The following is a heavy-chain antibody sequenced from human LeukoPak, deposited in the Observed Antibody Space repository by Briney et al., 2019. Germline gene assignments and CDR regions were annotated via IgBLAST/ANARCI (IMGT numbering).Heavy chain of an antibody. CDR3: ARDYADYYFDY. J-gene: IGHJ4*02. V-gene: IGHV3-21*01. Sequence: PGGSLRLSCAASGFTFSSYSMNWVRQAPGKGLEWVSSISSSSSYIYYADSVKGRFTISRGNAKSSLCLQMNSLRAEDTAVYYCARDYADYYFDYWGQGTLVTVSS. D-gene: IGHD2-2*01. CDR1: GFTFSSYS. CDR2: ISSSSSYI.